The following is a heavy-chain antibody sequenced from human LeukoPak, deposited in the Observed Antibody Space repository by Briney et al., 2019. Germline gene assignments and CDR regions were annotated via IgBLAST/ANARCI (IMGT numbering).Heavy chain of an antibody. J-gene: IGHJ6*03. CDR2: IYYSGST. D-gene: IGHD4-11*01. Sequence: SETLSLTCTVSGGSISSSSYYWGWIRQPPGKGLEWIGSIYYSGSTYYNPSLKSRVTISVDTSKNQFSLKLSSVTAADTAVYYCARVVTTVTPYYMDVWGKGTTVTVSS. CDR1: GGSISSSSYY. V-gene: IGHV4-39*01. CDR3: ARVVTTVTPYYMDV.